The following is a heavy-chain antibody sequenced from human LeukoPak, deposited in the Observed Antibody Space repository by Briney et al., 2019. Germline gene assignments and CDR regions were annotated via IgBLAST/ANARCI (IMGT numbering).Heavy chain of an antibody. Sequence: SETLPLTCTVSGGSISSSSSYYWGWIRQPPGKGLEWIGSINYSGSTFYNPSLKSRVAISVDTSKNHFSLSLSSVTAADTAVYYCARHPGMDYWGQGTLVTVSS. CDR2: INYSGST. V-gene: IGHV4-39*01. CDR1: GGSISSSSSYY. J-gene: IGHJ4*02. CDR3: ARHPGMDY.